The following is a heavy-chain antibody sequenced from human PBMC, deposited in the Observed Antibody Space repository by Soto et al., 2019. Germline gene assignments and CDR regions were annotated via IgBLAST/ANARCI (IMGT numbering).Heavy chain of an antibody. J-gene: IGHJ4*02. D-gene: IGHD2-8*01. V-gene: IGHV4-59*08. CDR2: ISNSGGT. CDR1: DGTISNYF. Sequence: SETLSLTCTVSDGTISNYFWSWVRQPPGKGLEWIAYISNSGGTNYNPSLKSRVTISVDTSNNQFSLRLSSVTAADTAVYYCARRPHLLYHVPFDYWGQGALVTVSS. CDR3: ARRPHLLYHVPFDY.